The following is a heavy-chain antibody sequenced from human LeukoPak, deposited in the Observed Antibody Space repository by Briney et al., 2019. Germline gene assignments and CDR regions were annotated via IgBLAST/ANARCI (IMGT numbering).Heavy chain of an antibody. V-gene: IGHV3-30-3*01. CDR2: ISYDGSNK. CDR3: AREAIGAAAGSTPQ. CDR1: GFTFSSYA. Sequence: GRSLRLSCAASGFTFSSYAMHWVRQAPGKGLEWVAVISYDGSNKYYADSVKGRFTISRDNAKNSLYLQMNSLRAEDTAVYYCAREAIGAAAGSTPQWGQGTLVTVSS. J-gene: IGHJ4*02. D-gene: IGHD6-13*01.